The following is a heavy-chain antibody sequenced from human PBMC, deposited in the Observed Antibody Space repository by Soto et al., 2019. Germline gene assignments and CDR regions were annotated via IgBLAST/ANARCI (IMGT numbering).Heavy chain of an antibody. Sequence: SETLSLTCTVSGGSIGSSSYYWGWIRQPPGKGLEWIGSIYYSGSTYYNPSLKSRVTISVDTSKNQFSLKLSSVTAADTAVYYCARRGYCSGGSCYDPHYWGQGTLVTVSS. CDR2: IYYSGST. J-gene: IGHJ4*02. V-gene: IGHV4-39*01. CDR1: GGSIGSSSYY. CDR3: ARRGYCSGGSCYDPHY. D-gene: IGHD2-15*01.